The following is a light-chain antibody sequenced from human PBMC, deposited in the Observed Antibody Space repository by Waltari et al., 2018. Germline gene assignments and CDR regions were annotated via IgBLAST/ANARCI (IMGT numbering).Light chain of an antibody. CDR1: SRDIGGYNY. CDR2: EVS. CDR3: SSYAGSKTLI. J-gene: IGLJ2*01. Sequence: QSALTQPPSASGSPGQSVTISCTGTSRDIGGYNYVPWFQQHPDKAPKLMIYEVSKRPSGVPDRFSGSKSGNTASLTVSGLQAEDEADYYCSSYAGSKTLIFGGGTKLTVL. V-gene: IGLV2-8*01.